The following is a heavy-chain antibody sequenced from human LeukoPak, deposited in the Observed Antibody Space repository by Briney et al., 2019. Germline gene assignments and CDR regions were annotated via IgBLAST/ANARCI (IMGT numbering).Heavy chain of an antibody. V-gene: IGHV1-8*01. CDR1: GYTFTSYA. CDR2: MNPNSGNT. Sequence: ASVKVSCKASGYTFTSYAINWVRQATGQWLEWMGWMNPNSGNTSYAQKFQGRVTMTRNTSISTAYMELSSLRSEDTAVYYCARSRNYYDSSGFLTLDAFDIWGQGTMVTVSS. J-gene: IGHJ3*02. CDR3: ARSRNYYDSSGFLTLDAFDI. D-gene: IGHD3-22*01.